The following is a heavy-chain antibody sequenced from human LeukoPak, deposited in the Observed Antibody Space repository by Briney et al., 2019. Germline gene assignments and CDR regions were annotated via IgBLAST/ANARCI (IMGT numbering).Heavy chain of an antibody. CDR2: IKSKTDGGTT. V-gene: IGHV3-15*01. J-gene: IGHJ5*02. D-gene: IGHD6-19*01. CDR1: GFTFSNAW. Sequence: GGSLRLSCAASGFTFSNAWMSGVRQAPGKGLEWVGRIKSKTDGGTTDYAAPVKGRFTISRDDSKNTPYLQMNSLKTEDTAVYYCTTLKAQWLVAPDNRFDPWGQGTLVTVSS. CDR3: TTLKAQWLVAPDNRFDP.